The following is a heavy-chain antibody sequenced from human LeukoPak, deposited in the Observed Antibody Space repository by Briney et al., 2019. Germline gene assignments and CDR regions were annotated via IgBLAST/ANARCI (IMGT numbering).Heavy chain of an antibody. CDR1: GFTFSSYG. CDR2: ISYDGSNK. V-gene: IGHV3-30*18. J-gene: IGHJ4*02. CDR3: AKEDDYGEVTPSY. Sequence: PGGSLRLSCAASGFTFSSYGMHWVRQAPGKGLEWVAVISYDGSNKYYADSVKGRFTISRDNSKNTLYLQMNSLRAEDTAVYYCAKEDDYGEVTPSYWGQGTLVTVSS. D-gene: IGHD4-17*01.